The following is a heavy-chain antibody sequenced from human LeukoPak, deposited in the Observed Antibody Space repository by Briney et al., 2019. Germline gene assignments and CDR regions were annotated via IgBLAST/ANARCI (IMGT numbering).Heavy chain of an antibody. J-gene: IGHJ4*02. CDR1: GFTFSSHA. V-gene: IGHV3-23*01. CDR3: AKVRNWNYCRY. Sequence: GGSLRLSCAASGFTFSSHAMGWVRQAPGKGLEWVSSITGSGGSTYYGDSVKGRFTISRDNSKNTLYLQMNSLRAEDTAVYYCAKVRNWNYCRYWGQGTLVTVSS. CDR2: ITGSGGST. D-gene: IGHD1-1*01.